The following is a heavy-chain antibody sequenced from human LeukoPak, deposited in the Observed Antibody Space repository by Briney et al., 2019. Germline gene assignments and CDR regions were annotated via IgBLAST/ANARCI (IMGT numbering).Heavy chain of an antibody. CDR2: IIPIFGTA. Sequence: GASVKVSCKASGGTFSSYAISWVRQAPGQGLEWMGGIIPIFGTANYAQKFQGRVTITADESTSTAYMELSSLRSEDTAVYYCARLPDYDFWSGYYYDFDYWGQGTLVTVSS. CDR1: GGTFSSYA. D-gene: IGHD3-3*01. V-gene: IGHV1-69*13. CDR3: ARLPDYDFWSGYYYDFDY. J-gene: IGHJ4*02.